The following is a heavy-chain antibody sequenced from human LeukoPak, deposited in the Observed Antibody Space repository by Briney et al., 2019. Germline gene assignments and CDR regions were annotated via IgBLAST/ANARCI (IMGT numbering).Heavy chain of an antibody. D-gene: IGHD3-10*01. Sequence: GGSLRLSCAASGFTFSSYGMSWVRQAPGKGLEWVSAISGSGGSTYYADSVKGRFTISRDNSKNTLFFQMNSLRAEDTAVYYCARAVRGVISYWGQGTLVTVSS. CDR1: GFTFSSYG. J-gene: IGHJ4*02. CDR2: ISGSGGST. V-gene: IGHV3-23*01. CDR3: ARAVRGVISY.